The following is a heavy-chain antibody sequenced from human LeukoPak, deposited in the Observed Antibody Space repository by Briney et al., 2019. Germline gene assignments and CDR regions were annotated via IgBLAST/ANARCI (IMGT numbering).Heavy chain of an antibody. CDR3: ARARDSGAGARVYFQH. Sequence: SVKVSCKASGGTFSSYAISWVRQAPGQGLEWMGGIIPIFGTANYAQKFQGRVTITADESTSTAYMELSSLRSEDTALYYCARARDSGAGARVYFQHWGQGTLVTVSS. D-gene: IGHD5-12*01. J-gene: IGHJ1*01. CDR1: GGTFSSYA. V-gene: IGHV1-69*01. CDR2: IIPIFGTA.